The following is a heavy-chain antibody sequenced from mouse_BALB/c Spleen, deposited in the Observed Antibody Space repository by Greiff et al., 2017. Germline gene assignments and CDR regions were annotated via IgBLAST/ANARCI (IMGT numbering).Heavy chain of an antibody. D-gene: IGHD2-3*01. Sequence: QVQLKESGPGLVQPSQSLSITCTVSGFSLTSYGVHWVRQSPGKGLEWLGVIWSGGSTDYNAAFISRLSISKDNSKSQVFFKINSLQANDTAIYYCARNWDGLYAMDYWGQGTSVTVSS. V-gene: IGHV2-2*02. CDR3: ARNWDGLYAMDY. J-gene: IGHJ4*01. CDR1: GFSLTSYG. CDR2: IWSGGST.